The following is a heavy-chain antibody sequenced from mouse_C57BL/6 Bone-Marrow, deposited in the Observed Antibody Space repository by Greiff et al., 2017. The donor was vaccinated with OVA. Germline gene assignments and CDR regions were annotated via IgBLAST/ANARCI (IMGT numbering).Heavy chain of an antibody. V-gene: IGHV1-5*01. D-gene: IGHD2-4*01. Sequence: VHVKQSGTVLARPGASVKMSCKTSGYTFTSYWMHWVKQRPGQGLEWIGAIYPGNSDTSYNQKFKGKAKLTAVTSASTAYMELSSLTNEDSAVYYCTRRAIYYDYDGWYFDVWGTGTTVTVSS. CDR2: IYPGNSDT. CDR3: TRRAIYYDYDGWYFDV. CDR1: GYTFTSYW. J-gene: IGHJ1*03.